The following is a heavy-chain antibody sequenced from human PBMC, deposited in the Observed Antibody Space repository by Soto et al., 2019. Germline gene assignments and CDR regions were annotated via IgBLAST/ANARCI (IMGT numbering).Heavy chain of an antibody. V-gene: IGHV3-30*18. Sequence: QVQLVESGGGVVQPGRSLRLSCAASGFTFSSYGMHWVRQAPGKGLEWVAVISYDGSNKYYADSVKGRFTISRDNSKNTLYLQMNSLRAEDTAVYYCAKLRVSSSGCYWPYDAFDIWGQGTMVTVSS. J-gene: IGHJ3*02. D-gene: IGHD6-19*01. CDR2: ISYDGSNK. CDR3: AKLRVSSSGCYWPYDAFDI. CDR1: GFTFSSYG.